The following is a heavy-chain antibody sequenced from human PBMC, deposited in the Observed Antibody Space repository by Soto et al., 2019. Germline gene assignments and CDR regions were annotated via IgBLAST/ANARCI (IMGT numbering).Heavy chain of an antibody. CDR1: GFTFSSYG. V-gene: IGHV3-30*18. Sequence: QVQLVESGGGVVQPGRSLRLSCEASGFTFSSYGMHWVRQAPGKGLEWVAIVAYDGSNKYYADSVKGRFTISRDNSKNPLYLQTNSRRAEATAVYYCAKDSDSYGSRDFDHWGQGTLVTVSS. CDR2: VAYDGSNK. CDR3: AKDSDSYGSRDFDH. J-gene: IGHJ4*02. D-gene: IGHD5-18*01.